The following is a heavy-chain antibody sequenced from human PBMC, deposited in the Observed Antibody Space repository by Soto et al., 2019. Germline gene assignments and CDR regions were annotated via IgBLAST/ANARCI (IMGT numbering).Heavy chain of an antibody. CDR1: GFTFSTYA. CDR2: MSGSGGTT. V-gene: IGHV3-23*01. CDR3: AKGFEYSGNDALDY. D-gene: IGHD5-12*01. Sequence: VQLLESGGGLVQPGGSLRLSCAASGFTFSTYAMSWVRQAPGKGLEWVSIMSGSGGTTSYADSVKGRFTISRDNSKDTLYLQMNSLRAEDTAIYYCAKGFEYSGNDALDYWGQGTLVTVSS. J-gene: IGHJ4*02.